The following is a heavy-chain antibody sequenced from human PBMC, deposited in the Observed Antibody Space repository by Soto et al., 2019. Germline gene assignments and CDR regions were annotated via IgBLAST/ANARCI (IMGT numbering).Heavy chain of an antibody. CDR2: ISYDGSNK. Sequence: PGGSLRLSCAASGFTFSSYGMHWVRRAPGKGLEWVAVISYDGSNKYYADSVKGRFTISRDNSKNTLYLQMNSLRAEDTAVYYCAKLLSAGTAPKSVYYYYGMDVWGQGTTVTVSS. CDR1: GFTFSSYG. D-gene: IGHD1-26*01. J-gene: IGHJ6*02. CDR3: AKLLSAGTAPKSVYYYYGMDV. V-gene: IGHV3-30*18.